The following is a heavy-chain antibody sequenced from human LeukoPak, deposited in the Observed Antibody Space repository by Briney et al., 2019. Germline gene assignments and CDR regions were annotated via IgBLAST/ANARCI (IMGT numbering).Heavy chain of an antibody. V-gene: IGHV4-59*01. J-gene: IGHJ4*02. CDR1: GGSISSYY. D-gene: IGHD5-24*01. CDR3: AGSDGFPFDY. CDR2: IYYSGST. Sequence: SETLSLTCTVSGGSISSYYWSWIRQPPGQGLEWIGYIYYSGSTNYNPSLKSRVTISVDTSKNQFSLKLSSVTAADTAVYYCAGSDGFPFDYWGQGTLVTVSS.